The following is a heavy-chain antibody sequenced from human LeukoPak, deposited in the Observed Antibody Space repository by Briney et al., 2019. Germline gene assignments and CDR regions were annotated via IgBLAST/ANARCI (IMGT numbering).Heavy chain of an antibody. V-gene: IGHV3-21*01. Sequence: GGSLRLSCAASGFTFSTYGMNWVRQAPGKGLEWVSSISSGGTYLNYADSVKGRFTISRDNAKNSLYLQMNSLRAEDTAVYYCARVTSPYYFDSWGQGTLATVSS. J-gene: IGHJ4*02. CDR1: GFTFSTYG. D-gene: IGHD2-2*01. CDR3: ARVTSPYYFDS. CDR2: ISSGGTYL.